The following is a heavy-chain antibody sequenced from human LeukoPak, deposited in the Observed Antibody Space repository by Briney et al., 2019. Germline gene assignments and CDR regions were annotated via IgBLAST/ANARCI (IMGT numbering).Heavy chain of an antibody. Sequence: PSETLSLTCTVSGGSISSGGYYWSWIRQHPGKGLEWIGYIYYSGSTYYNPSLKSRVTISVDTSKNQFSLKLSSVTAADTAVYYCARDQGLCTNGVCSPYYYYGMDVWGQGTTVTVSS. CDR3: ARDQGLCTNGVCSPYYYYGMDV. V-gene: IGHV4-31*03. J-gene: IGHJ6*02. CDR1: GGSISSGGYY. CDR2: IYYSGST. D-gene: IGHD2-8*01.